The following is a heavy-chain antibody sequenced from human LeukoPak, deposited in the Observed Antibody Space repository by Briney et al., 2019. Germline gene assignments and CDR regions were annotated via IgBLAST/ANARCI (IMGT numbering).Heavy chain of an antibody. Sequence: PGGSLRLSCAASGFTFSSYSMNWVRQAPGKGLEWVSSISSSSSYIYYADPVKGRFTISRDNAKNSLYLQMNSLRAEDTAVYYCARDSIAVAGTFDYWGQGTLVTVSS. CDR1: GFTFSSYS. D-gene: IGHD6-19*01. V-gene: IGHV3-21*01. J-gene: IGHJ4*02. CDR3: ARDSIAVAGTFDY. CDR2: ISSSSSYI.